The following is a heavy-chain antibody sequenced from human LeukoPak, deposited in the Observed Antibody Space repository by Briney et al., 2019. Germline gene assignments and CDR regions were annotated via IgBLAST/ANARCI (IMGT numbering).Heavy chain of an antibody. CDR1: GYTFTGYY. V-gene: IGHV1-2*06. J-gene: IGHJ4*02. D-gene: IGHD3-22*01. CDR2: INPNSGGT. CDR3: ARVDDSSGYYTFDY. Sequence: ASVKVSCKASGYTFTGYYMHWVRQAPGQGLEWMGRINPNSGGTIYAQKFQGRVTMTRDTSISTAYMELSRLRSDDTAVYYCARVDDSSGYYTFDYWGQGTLVTVSS.